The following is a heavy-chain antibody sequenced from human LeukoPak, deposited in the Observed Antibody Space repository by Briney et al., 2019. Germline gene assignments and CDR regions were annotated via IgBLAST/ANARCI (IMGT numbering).Heavy chain of an antibody. CDR3: ARVGKYSSSSTKLPRRALLDY. D-gene: IGHD6-6*01. CDR2: INHSGST. V-gene: IGHV4-34*01. CDR1: GGSFSGYY. J-gene: IGHJ4*02. Sequence: SETLSLTCAVYGGSFSGYYWSWIRQPPXXXXXXXXEINHSGSTNYNPSLKSRVTISVDTSKNQFSLKLSSVTAADTAVYYCARVGKYSSSSTKLPRRALLDYWGQGTLVTVSS.